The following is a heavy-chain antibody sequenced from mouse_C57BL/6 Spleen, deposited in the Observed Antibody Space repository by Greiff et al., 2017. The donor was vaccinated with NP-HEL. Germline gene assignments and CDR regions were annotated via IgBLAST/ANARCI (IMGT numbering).Heavy chain of an antibody. CDR3: AREDGNLDY. D-gene: IGHD2-1*01. V-gene: IGHV5-4*01. CDR1: GFTFSSYA. Sequence: EVKLMESGGGLVKPGGSLKLSCVASGFTFSSYAMSWVRQTPEKRLEWVATISDGGSYTYYPDNVKGRFTISRDNAKNNLYLQMSHLKSEDTAMYYCAREDGNLDYWGQGTTLTVSS. CDR2: ISDGGSYT. J-gene: IGHJ2*01.